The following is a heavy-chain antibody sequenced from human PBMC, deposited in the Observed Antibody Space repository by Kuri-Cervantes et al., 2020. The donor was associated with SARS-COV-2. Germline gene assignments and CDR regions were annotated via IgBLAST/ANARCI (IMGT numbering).Heavy chain of an antibody. CDR2: INPDGSYT. Sequence: SLKISCAASGFIFSSYGMHWVRQAPGKGLVWVSRINPDGSYTNNADSVKGRFTLFIDNAKNMLFLQMNSLRAEDTAVYYCVRDGDHWNFDYWGQGTLVTVSS. J-gene: IGHJ4*02. D-gene: IGHD1-1*01. V-gene: IGHV3-74*01. CDR1: GFIFSSYG. CDR3: VRDGDHWNFDY.